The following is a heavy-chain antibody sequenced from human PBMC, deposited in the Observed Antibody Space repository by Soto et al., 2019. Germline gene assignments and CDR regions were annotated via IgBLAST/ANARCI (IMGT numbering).Heavy chain of an antibody. Sequence: GESLKIYCKGSGYSFTSYWISWVRQMPGKGLEWMGRIDPSDSYTNYSPSFQGHVTISADKSISTAYLQWSSLKASDTAMYYCARHVAYYYGSGSYYSFWGQGTMVTVSS. D-gene: IGHD3-10*01. CDR2: IDPSDSYT. V-gene: IGHV5-10-1*01. CDR3: ARHVAYYYGSGSYYSF. J-gene: IGHJ3*01. CDR1: GYSFTSYW.